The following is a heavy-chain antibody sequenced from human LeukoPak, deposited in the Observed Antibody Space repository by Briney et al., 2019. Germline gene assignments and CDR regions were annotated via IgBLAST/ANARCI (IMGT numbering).Heavy chain of an antibody. D-gene: IGHD7-27*01. CDR3: AREVWAAFDI. CDR2: ISSSGSTI. CDR1: GFTFSDYY. V-gene: IGHV3-11*04. Sequence: GGSLRLSCAASGFTFSDYYMSWIRQAPGKGLEWVSYISSSGSTIYYADSVKGRFTISRDNARNSLYLQMNTLRAEDTAMYFCAREVWAAFDIWGQGTMVTVSS. J-gene: IGHJ3*02.